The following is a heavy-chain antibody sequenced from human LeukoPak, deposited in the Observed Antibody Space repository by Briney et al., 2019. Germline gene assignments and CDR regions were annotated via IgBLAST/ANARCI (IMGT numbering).Heavy chain of an antibody. Sequence: GSSVKVSCKASGGTFSSYAISWVRQAPGQGLEWMGRIIPIFGTANYAQKFQGRVTITTDESTSTAYMELSSLRSEDTAVYYCARGGAVAGTDLYFVYWGQGTLVTVSS. CDR1: GGTFSSYA. V-gene: IGHV1-69*05. J-gene: IGHJ4*02. CDR3: ARGGAVAGTDLYFVY. CDR2: IIPIFGTA. D-gene: IGHD6-19*01.